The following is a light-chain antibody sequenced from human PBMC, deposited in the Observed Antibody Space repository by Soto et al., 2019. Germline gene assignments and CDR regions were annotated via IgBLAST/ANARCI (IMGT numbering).Light chain of an antibody. CDR2: KAS. CDR3: QQYHSYSEA. CDR1: QTIDSW. Sequence: IQMTKSPSTLSASEGDRVTIACRASQTIDSWLAWYQQRPGKPPNLLIYKASTLASGVPSRFSGSGSGTEFTLTINSLQPDDFATYYCQQYHSYSEAFGQGSKV. V-gene: IGKV1-5*03. J-gene: IGKJ1*01.